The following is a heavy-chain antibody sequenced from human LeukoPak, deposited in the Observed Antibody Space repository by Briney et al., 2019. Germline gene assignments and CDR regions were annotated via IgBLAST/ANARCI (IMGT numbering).Heavy chain of an antibody. CDR3: ARDGGYYGSGSLYALVRYYGMDV. V-gene: IGHV1-46*01. Sequence: SSLKVSCKASGYTFTSYYMHWVRQTPGQGREWMGIINPSGGSTSYAQKVQGRVTMTRDTSTSTVYMELSSLRSEETAVYYCARDGGYYGSGSLYALVRYYGMDVWGQGTTVTVSS. CDR2: INPSGGST. J-gene: IGHJ6*02. CDR1: GYTFTSYY. D-gene: IGHD3-10*01.